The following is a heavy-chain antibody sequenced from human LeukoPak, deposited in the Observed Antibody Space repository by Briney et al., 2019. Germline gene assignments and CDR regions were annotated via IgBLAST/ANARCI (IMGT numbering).Heavy chain of an antibody. J-gene: IGHJ4*02. CDR3: ARDQNYDILSGINDY. Sequence: GASVKVSCKASGYTFTGYYMHWVRQAPGQGLEWMGWINPNSGGTNYAQKFQGRVTMTRDTSISTAYMELSRLRSDDTAVYYCARDQNYDILSGINDYWGQGTLVTVSS. V-gene: IGHV1-2*02. D-gene: IGHD3-9*01. CDR1: GYTFTGYY. CDR2: INPNSGGT.